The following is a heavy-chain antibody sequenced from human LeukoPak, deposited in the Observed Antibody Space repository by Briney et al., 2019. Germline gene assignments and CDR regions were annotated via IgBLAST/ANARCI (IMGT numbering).Heavy chain of an antibody. CDR1: GYTFTNYG. J-gene: IGHJ4*02. V-gene: IGHV1-18*04. CDR2: ISANNGEI. D-gene: IGHD1-14*01. CDR3: ARVPPSAHQVFSSDY. Sequence: ASMMVSCKASGYTFTNYGISWVRQAPGQRLEWMSWISANNGEIRYAQNFQARVTMTTDTSTTTAYMELRSLRSDDTAVYYCARVPPSAHQVFSSDYWGQGTQVTVSS.